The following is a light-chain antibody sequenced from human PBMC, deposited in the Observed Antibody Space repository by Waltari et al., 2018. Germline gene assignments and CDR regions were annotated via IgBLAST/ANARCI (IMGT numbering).Light chain of an antibody. CDR1: SSDVGSYNL. V-gene: IGLV2-23*01. CDR3: CSYAGSSPHVV. J-gene: IGLJ2*01. CDR2: EYT. Sequence: QSALTQPASVSGSPGQSITISCTGTSSDVGSYNLVSCYQQHPGKAPKLMIYEYTKRPSGVSDRFSGSKSGNTASLTISGLQAEDEADYYCCSYAGSSPHVVFGGGTKLTVL.